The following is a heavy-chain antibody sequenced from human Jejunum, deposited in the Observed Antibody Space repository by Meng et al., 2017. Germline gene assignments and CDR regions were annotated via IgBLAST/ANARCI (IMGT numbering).Heavy chain of an antibody. CDR1: GGAISDSNW. J-gene: IGHJ5*02. CDR3: ARDLLGPAIAASGYFDP. V-gene: IGHV4-4*02. Sequence: QGPPQESGPGLVKPSWTLSLTCAVSGGAISDSNWWSWVRQPPGKGLEWIGEIYHTGSTNYNPSLKSRVTMSLDKSKNQFFLDLTSVTAADTAVYYCARDLLGPAIAASGYFDPWGQGTLVTVSS. D-gene: IGHD5-12*01. CDR2: IYHTGST.